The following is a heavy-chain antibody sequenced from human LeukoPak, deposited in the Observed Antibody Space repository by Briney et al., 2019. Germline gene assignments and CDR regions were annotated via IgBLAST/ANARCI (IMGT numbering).Heavy chain of an antibody. V-gene: IGHV1-46*01. Sequence: ASVKVSFKASGYTFTSYYMHWVRQAPGQGLEWMGIINPSGGSTSYAQKFHGRVTMTRDTTTSTVYMELSSLRSEDTAVYYCARSGFGSGSLRRAFDIWGQGTMVTVSS. D-gene: IGHD5-12*01. CDR2: INPSGGST. CDR3: ARSGFGSGSLRRAFDI. J-gene: IGHJ3*02. CDR1: GYTFTSYY.